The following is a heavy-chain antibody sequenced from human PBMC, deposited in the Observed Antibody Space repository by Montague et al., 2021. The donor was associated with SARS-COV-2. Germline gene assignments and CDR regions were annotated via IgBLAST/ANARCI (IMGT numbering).Heavy chain of an antibody. V-gene: IGHV2-70*01. CDR3: ARIRDYDILTGSYSGFDY. CDR2: IDGDDDK. Sequence: PALVKPTQTLTLTCTFSGFSLSTSGMCVSWIRQPPGKALEWLALIDGDDDKYYSTSLKTRLTISKDTSKNQVVLTMTNMDPVDTATYYCARIRDYDILTGSYSGFDYWGQGTLVTVSS. CDR1: GFSLSTSGMC. J-gene: IGHJ4*02. D-gene: IGHD3-9*01.